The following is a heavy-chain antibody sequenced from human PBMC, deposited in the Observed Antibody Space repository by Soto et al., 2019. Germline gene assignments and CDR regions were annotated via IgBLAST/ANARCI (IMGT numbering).Heavy chain of an antibody. D-gene: IGHD6-6*01. CDR2: MNPNSGNT. J-gene: IGHJ5*02. Sequence: QVQLVQSGAEVKKPGASVKVSCKGSGYTFTSYHINWVRQATGQGLEWMGWMNPNSGNTGYAQTLQGRVTMTWDTSISTAYMEVSSLRFEDTAMYYCARGHISSTKNWLDPWGQGTLGTVSS. V-gene: IGHV1-8*01. CDR3: ARGHISSTKNWLDP. CDR1: GYTFTSYH.